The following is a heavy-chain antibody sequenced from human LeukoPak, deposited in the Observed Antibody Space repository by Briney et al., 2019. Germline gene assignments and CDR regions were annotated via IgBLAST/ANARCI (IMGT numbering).Heavy chain of an antibody. Sequence: SVKVSCKASGGTFSSYAISWVRQAPGQGLEWMGGIIPIFGTANYEQKFQGRVTITTDESTSTAYMELSSLRSEDTAVYYCARVATNEEYYFDYWGQGTLVTVSS. D-gene: IGHD1-1*01. CDR1: GGTFSSYA. V-gene: IGHV1-69*05. CDR2: IIPIFGTA. J-gene: IGHJ4*02. CDR3: ARVATNEEYYFDY.